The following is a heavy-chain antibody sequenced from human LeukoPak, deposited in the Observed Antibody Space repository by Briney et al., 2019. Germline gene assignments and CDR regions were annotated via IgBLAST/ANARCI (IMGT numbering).Heavy chain of an antibody. J-gene: IGHJ4*02. CDR3: ASGAVAGTFDY. CDR2: IYYSGST. D-gene: IGHD6-19*01. V-gene: IGHV4-61*01. Sequence: PSETLSLTCTVSGGSVSSGTYYWSWIRQPPGKGLEWIGYIYYSGSTNYNPSLKSRVTISVDTSKNQFSLKLSSVTAADTAVYYCASGAVAGTFDYWGQGTLVTVSS. CDR1: GGSVSSGTYY.